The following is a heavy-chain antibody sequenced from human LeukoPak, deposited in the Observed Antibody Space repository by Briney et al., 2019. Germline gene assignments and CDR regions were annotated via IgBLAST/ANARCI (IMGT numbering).Heavy chain of an antibody. CDR2: INPSGGST. V-gene: IGHV1-46*01. J-gene: IGHJ4*02. D-gene: IGHD4-17*01. CDR3: ATDGAGDYLNH. Sequence: ASVKVSCEASGYTFTSYYMHWVRQAPGQGLEWMGIINPSGGSTSYAQKFQGRVTMTRDTSTSTVYMELSSLRSEDTAVYYCATDGAGDYLNHWGQGTLVTVSS. CDR1: GYTFTSYY.